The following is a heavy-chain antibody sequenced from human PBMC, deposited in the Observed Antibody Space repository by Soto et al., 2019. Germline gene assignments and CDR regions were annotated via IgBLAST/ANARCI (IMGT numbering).Heavy chain of an antibody. CDR3: AKVEDSRGSPLGY. D-gene: IGHD3-22*01. J-gene: IGHJ4*02. CDR1: GFAFSSYA. CDR2: ISGSGGST. Sequence: LRXSCAASGFAFSSYAMSWVRQAPGKGLEWVSAISGSGGSTYYADSVKGRFTISRDNSKNTLYLQMNSLRAEDTAVYYCAKVEDSRGSPLGYWGQGTLVTVSS. V-gene: IGHV3-23*01.